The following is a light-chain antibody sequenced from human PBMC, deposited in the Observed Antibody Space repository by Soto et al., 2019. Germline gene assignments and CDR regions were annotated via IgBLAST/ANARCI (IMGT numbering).Light chain of an antibody. V-gene: IGLV2-14*01. CDR3: SSYTSSSPPYV. CDR2: EVS. CDR1: SSDVGGYNY. Sequence: QSALTQPASVSGSPGQSITISCTGTSSDVGGYNYVSWYQQHPGKAPKLMSYEVSNRPSGVSNRFSGSKSGNTASLTISGLQAEDEADYYCSSYTSSSPPYVFGTGTKLTVL. J-gene: IGLJ1*01.